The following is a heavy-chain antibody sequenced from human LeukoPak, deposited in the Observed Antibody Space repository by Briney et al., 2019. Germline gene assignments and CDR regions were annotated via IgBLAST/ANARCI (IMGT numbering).Heavy chain of an antibody. CDR3: TRLDPGIAVAGTGDAFDI. V-gene: IGHV3-30*07. Sequence: GSNEYYADSVRGRFTISRDNSKNTLYLQMNSLKTEDTAVCYCTRLDPGIAVAGTGDAFDIWGQGTMVTVSS. CDR2: GSNE. D-gene: IGHD6-19*01. J-gene: IGHJ3*02.